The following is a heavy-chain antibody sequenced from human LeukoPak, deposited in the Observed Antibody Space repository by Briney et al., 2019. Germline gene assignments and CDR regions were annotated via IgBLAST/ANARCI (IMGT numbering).Heavy chain of an antibody. D-gene: IGHD3-22*01. Sequence: GGSLRLSCAASGFTVSSNYMSWVRQAPGKGLEWVSVIYSGGNTYYADSVKGRFTISRDNSKNTLYLQMNSLRAEDTAVYYCVRLRRNSDKSDYYYFYDYWGQGILVTVSS. V-gene: IGHV3-53*01. CDR3: VRLRRNSDKSDYYYFYDY. CDR1: GFTVSSNY. J-gene: IGHJ4*02. CDR2: IYSGGNT.